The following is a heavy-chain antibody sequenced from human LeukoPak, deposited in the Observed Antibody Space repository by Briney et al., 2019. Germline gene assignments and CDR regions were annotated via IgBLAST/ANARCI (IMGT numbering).Heavy chain of an antibody. Sequence: GSGPTLANPTQTLTLTCTFSGFSLNTPGVGVGWIRRPTGKALEWLALIYWNNDNRYSPSLRSRLTISKDTSKSQVVLTMTKMDPVDTATYYCAHYGDYRFLYYFDDWGQGTLVTVSS. J-gene: IGHJ4*02. CDR2: IYWNNDN. V-gene: IGHV2-5*01. D-gene: IGHD4-17*01. CDR1: GFSLNTPGVG. CDR3: AHYGDYRFLYYFDD.